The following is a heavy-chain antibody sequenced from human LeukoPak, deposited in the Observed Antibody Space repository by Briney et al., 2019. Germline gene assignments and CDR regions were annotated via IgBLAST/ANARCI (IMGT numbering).Heavy chain of an antibody. J-gene: IGHJ4*02. CDR3: ARAGSSSWYSFDY. V-gene: IGHV1-2*06. Sequence: ASVKVSCKASGYTFTGYYMHWVRQAPGQGLEWMGRINPNSGGTNYAQKFQGRVTMTRDPSISTAYMELSRLRSDDTAVYYCARAGSSSWYSFDYWGQGTLVTVSS. D-gene: IGHD6-13*01. CDR2: INPNSGGT. CDR1: GYTFTGYY.